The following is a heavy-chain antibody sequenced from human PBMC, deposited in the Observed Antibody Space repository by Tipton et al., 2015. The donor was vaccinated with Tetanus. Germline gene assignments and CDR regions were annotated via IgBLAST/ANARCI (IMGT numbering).Heavy chain of an antibody. Sequence: GLVKPSETLSLTCTVSGASISGYYWAWIRQPAGKGLEWIGRIYTSGSTYYNPSLKSRVTISVDTSRNQFSLRLKSVTPADTAMYYCARDHRLSASYAGWFDPWGQGTLVTVSS. CDR1: GASISGYY. V-gene: IGHV4-4*07. CDR2: IYTSGST. CDR3: ARDHRLSASYAGWFDP. J-gene: IGHJ5*02. D-gene: IGHD2-8*01.